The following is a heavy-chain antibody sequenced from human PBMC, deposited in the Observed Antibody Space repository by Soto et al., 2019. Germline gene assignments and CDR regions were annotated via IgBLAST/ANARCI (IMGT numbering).Heavy chain of an antibody. CDR1: GFSLSNARMG. CDR2: IFSNDEK. D-gene: IGHD1-26*01. V-gene: IGHV2-26*01. Sequence: QVTLKESGPVLVKPTETLTLTCTVPGFSLSNARMGVTWIRQPPGKALEWLAHIFSNDEKSYSTSLKSRLTISKATSKSQVVLTMTNMDPVDTATYYCARHGRGVGARPLDYWGQGTLVTVSS. J-gene: IGHJ4*02. CDR3: ARHGRGVGARPLDY.